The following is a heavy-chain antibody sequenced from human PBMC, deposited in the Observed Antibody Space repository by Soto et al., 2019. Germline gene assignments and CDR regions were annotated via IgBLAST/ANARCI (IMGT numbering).Heavy chain of an antibody. Sequence: GGSLRVSCAASGFTFSSYDMHWVRQATAKGLEWVSAIGTAGDTYYPGSVKGRFTISRENAKNSLYLQMNSLRAEDTAVYYCARDSYSSYTVDGGYYYGMDVWGQGTTVTVPS. CDR2: IGTAGDT. CDR1: GFTFSSYD. V-gene: IGHV3-13*01. J-gene: IGHJ6*02. CDR3: ARDSYSSYTVDGGYYYGMDV. D-gene: IGHD6-6*01.